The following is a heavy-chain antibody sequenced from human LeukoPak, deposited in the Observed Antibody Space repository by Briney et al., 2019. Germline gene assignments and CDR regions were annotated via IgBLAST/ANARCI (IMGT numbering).Heavy chain of an antibody. D-gene: IGHD5-24*01. CDR2: IKSKTDGGTT. V-gene: IGHV3-15*01. CDR3: TADSNPWLPTAYFDY. Sequence: GGSLRLSCAASGFTFSNAWMSWVRQAPGKGLEWVGRIKSKTDGGTTDYAAPVKGRFTISRDDSKNTLYLQMNSLKTEDTAVYYCTADSNPWLPTAYFDYWGQGTLVTVSS. J-gene: IGHJ4*02. CDR1: GFTFSNAW.